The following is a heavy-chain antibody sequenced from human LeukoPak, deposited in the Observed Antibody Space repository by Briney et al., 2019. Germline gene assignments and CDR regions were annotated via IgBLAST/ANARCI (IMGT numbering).Heavy chain of an antibody. Sequence: SETLSLTCAVQGASLRGSYWSWIRQPPGKGLQWIGQIDHSGSTHSIPSLKSRVTISLDTPQSQVSLKVNSVTAAGTAVYFCARGGNGWYFDLWGRGTLVTVSS. D-gene: IGHD1-14*01. V-gene: IGHV4-34*01. CDR2: IDHSGST. CDR1: GASLRGSY. CDR3: ARGGNGWYFDL. J-gene: IGHJ2*01.